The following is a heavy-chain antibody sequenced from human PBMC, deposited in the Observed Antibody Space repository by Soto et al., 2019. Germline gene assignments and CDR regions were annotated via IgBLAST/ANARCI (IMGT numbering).Heavy chain of an antibody. D-gene: IGHD3-3*01. CDR3: ARVQYYDFWSGYYPHGFYYYYMDV. Sequence: IDGALQKTGQGIEWMGWMNHNSGNTGYAQKFQGRVTMTRNTSISTAYMELSSLRSEDTAVYYCARVQYYDFWSGYYPHGFYYYYMDVWGKGTTVPVSS. J-gene: IGHJ6*03. V-gene: IGHV1-8*01. CDR2: MNHNSGNT.